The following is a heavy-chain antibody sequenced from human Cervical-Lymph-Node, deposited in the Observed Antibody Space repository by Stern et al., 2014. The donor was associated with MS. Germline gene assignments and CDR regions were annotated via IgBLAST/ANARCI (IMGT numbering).Heavy chain of an antibody. J-gene: IGHJ5*02. CDR2: THNSGST. CDR3: ARWVSNWFDP. Sequence: QVQLQQSGPGLVTPSQTLSLTCTVSAGPISSNDNYWSWIRQPPGKGLEWIGNTHNSGSTYYNPSLKSRVTISVDTSKNQISLKLNSVTAADTAVYYCARWVSNWFDPWGQGTLVTVSS. V-gene: IGHV4-30-4*01. D-gene: IGHD5-24*01. CDR1: AGPISSNDNY.